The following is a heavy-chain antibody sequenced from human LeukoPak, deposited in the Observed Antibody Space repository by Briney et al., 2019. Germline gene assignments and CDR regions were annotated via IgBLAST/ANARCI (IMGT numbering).Heavy chain of an antibody. Sequence: GGSLRLSCAASGFTFSNAWMSWVRQAPGKGLEWVGRIKSKTDGGTTDYAAPVKGRFTISRDDSKNTLYLQMNSLKTEDTAVYYCTAGIAVAVGEDYWGQGTLVTVSS. CDR3: TAGIAVAVGEDY. CDR2: IKSKTDGGTT. D-gene: IGHD6-19*01. V-gene: IGHV3-15*01. J-gene: IGHJ4*02. CDR1: GFTFSNAW.